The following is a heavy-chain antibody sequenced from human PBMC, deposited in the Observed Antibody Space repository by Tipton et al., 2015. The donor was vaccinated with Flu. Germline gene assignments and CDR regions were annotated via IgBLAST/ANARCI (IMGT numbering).Heavy chain of an antibody. CDR2: IYYSGST. J-gene: IGHJ4*02. CDR3: ARAVGASFQHNLIDY. Sequence: TLSLTCTVSGGSVSSGSYYWSWIRQPPGKGLEWIGYIYYSGSTNYNPSLTSRVTISVDTSKNQFSLKLYSVTAADTAVYYCARAVGASFQHNLIDYWGQGTLVTVSS. CDR1: GGSVSSGSYY. D-gene: IGHD1-26*01. V-gene: IGHV4-61*01.